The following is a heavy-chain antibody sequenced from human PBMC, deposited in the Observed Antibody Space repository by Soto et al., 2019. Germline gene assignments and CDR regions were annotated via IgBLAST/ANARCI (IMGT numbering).Heavy chain of an antibody. CDR3: ARGISMIVEGQRDAPDKSYFDS. CDR2: INHSGSS. J-gene: IGHJ4*02. D-gene: IGHD3-22*01. V-gene: IGHV4-34*01. Sequence: SETLSLTCAVYGGSFSGYYWTWIRQPPGKGLEWIGEINHSGSSNSNPSLKSRVTISVDTSKNQFSLKVSSVTAADTAVYYCARGISMIVEGQRDAPDKSYFDSWGQGTLVTVSS. CDR1: GGSFSGYY.